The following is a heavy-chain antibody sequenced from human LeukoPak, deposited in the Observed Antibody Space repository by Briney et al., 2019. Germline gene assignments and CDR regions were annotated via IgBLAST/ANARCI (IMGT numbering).Heavy chain of an antibody. CDR2: ISSSGSTI. D-gene: IGHD6-19*01. Sequence: GGSLRLSCAASGFTFSSYEMNWVRQAPGKGLEWVSYISSSGSTIYYADSVKGRFTISRDNAKNSLYLQMNSLRAEDTAVYYCESKAGEAVAGTGFDYWGQGTLVTVSS. CDR3: ESKAGEAVAGTGFDY. V-gene: IGHV3-48*03. CDR1: GFTFSSYE. J-gene: IGHJ4*02.